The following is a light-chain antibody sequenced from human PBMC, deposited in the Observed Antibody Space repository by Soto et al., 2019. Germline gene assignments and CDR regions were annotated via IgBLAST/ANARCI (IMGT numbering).Light chain of an antibody. V-gene: IGLV2-14*01. Sequence: YVRSQPGSVTGYPGQSITISCTGTSSDVGGYNSVSWYQQHPGRAPKLMIYDVSGRPSGVSNRFSGSKSGNTASLTISGLQAEDEADYYCSSYTRSTTLVFGTGTKVTVL. CDR2: DVS. CDR1: SSDVGGYNS. J-gene: IGLJ1*01. CDR3: SSYTRSTTLV.